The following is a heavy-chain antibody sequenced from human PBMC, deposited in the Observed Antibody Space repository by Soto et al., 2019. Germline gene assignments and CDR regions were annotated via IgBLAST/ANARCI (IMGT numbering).Heavy chain of an antibody. V-gene: IGHV3-23*01. D-gene: IGHD2-8*02. Sequence: PGGSLRLSCVVSGFTFSSPAMIWVRQAPGKGLEWVSDISGSGGSTYYTDSVKGRFTISRDNSKNTLYLQMDSLRVEDTAVYYCATPFRWGIPGFFDYWGQGTLVTVSS. CDR3: ATPFRWGIPGFFDY. CDR1: GFTFSSPA. J-gene: IGHJ4*02. CDR2: ISGSGGST.